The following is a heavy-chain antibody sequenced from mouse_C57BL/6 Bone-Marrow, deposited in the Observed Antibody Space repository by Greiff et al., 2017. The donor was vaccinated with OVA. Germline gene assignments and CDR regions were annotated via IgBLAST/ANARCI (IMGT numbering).Heavy chain of an antibody. CDR3: AREADSSYAMDY. D-gene: IGHD3-2*01. CDR2: IYPGSGST. Sequence: VQLKQPGAELVKPGASVKMSCKASGYTFTSYWITWVKPRPGPGLEWIGDIYPGSGSTNYNEKFKSKATLTVDTSSSTAYMQLSSLTSEDSAVYYCAREADSSYAMDYWGQGTSVTVSS. V-gene: IGHV1-55*01. CDR1: GYTFTSYW. J-gene: IGHJ4*01.